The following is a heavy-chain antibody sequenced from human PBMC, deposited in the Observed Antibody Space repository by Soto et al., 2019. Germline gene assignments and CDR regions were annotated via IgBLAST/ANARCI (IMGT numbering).Heavy chain of an antibody. Sequence: PSETLSLTCTVSGGSISSYYWSWIRRPPGKGLEWIGYIYHSGSASYNPSLKSRVTISVDGSKNHFSLQLSSVTAADTAVYYCARGRLLPAVNFDYWGQGALVTVSS. V-gene: IGHV4-59*12. D-gene: IGHD2-2*01. CDR3: ARGRLLPAVNFDY. CDR2: IYHSGSA. J-gene: IGHJ4*02. CDR1: GGSISSYY.